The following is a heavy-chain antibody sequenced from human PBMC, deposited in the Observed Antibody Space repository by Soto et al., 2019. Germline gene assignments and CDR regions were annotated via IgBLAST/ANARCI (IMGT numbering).Heavy chain of an antibody. CDR1: GYSFTSYW. V-gene: IGHV5-51*01. CDR3: ARDTYSSGSEKYYYYGMDV. D-gene: IGHD6-19*01. Sequence: PGESLKISCKGSGYSFTSYWIGWVRQMPGKGLEWMGIIYPGDSDTRYSPSFQGQVTISADKSISTAYLQWSSLKASDTAMYYCARDTYSSGSEKYYYYGMDVWGQGTTVTFSS. J-gene: IGHJ6*02. CDR2: IYPGDSDT.